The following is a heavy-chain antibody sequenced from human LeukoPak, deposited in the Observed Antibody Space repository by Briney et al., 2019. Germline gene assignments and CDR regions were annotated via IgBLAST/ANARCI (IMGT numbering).Heavy chain of an antibody. CDR3: AKDPYNWNGHFDY. CDR1: GSTFSSYA. Sequence: GGSLRLSCAASGSTFSSYAMSWVRQAPGKGLEWVSAISGSGGSTYYADSVKGRFTISRDNSKNTLYLQMNSLRAEDTAVYYCAKDPYNWNGHFDYWGQGTLVTVSS. J-gene: IGHJ4*02. D-gene: IGHD1-1*01. CDR2: ISGSGGST. V-gene: IGHV3-23*01.